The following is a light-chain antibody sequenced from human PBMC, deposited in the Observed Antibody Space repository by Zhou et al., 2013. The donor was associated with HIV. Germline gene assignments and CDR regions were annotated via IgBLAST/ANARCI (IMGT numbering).Light chain of an antibody. V-gene: IGKV3-20*01. CDR2: GTS. CDR1: QSVSSSS. CDR3: QQYNNWPQT. Sequence: EIVLTQSPGTLALSPGERAILSCRASQSVSSSSLAWYQQQPGQAPRLLLYGTSSRATGIPDRFSGSGSGTEFTLTISSLQSEDFALYYCQQYNNWPQTFGQGTKVEIK. J-gene: IGKJ1*01.